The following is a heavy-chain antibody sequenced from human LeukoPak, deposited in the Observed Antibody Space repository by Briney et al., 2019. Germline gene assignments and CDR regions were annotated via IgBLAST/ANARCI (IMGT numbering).Heavy chain of an antibody. V-gene: IGHV4-31*03. J-gene: IGHJ6*02. CDR2: IDDSDNT. CDR3: ARGGAAGHNYYYYGMDV. CDR1: GGSISSGGYD. Sequence: SETLSLTCTVSGGSISSGGYDWSWIRQHPGKGLEWIGHIDDSDNTYYNPSLKSRVTISIDTSKNQFSLKLSSVTAADTAVYYCARGGAAGHNYYYYGMDVWGQGTTVTVSS. D-gene: IGHD6-13*01.